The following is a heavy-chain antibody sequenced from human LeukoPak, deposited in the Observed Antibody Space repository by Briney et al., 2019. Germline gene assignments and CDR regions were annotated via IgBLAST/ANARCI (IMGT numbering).Heavy chain of an antibody. CDR3: AKGPQGITIFGVVKY. D-gene: IGHD3-3*01. CDR2: ISGSGGST. Sequence: GGSPRLSCAASGFTFSSYAMSWVRQAPGKGLEWVSAISGSGGSTYYADSVKGRFTISRDNSKNTLYLQMNSLRAEDTAVYYCAKGPQGITIFGVVKYWGQGTLVTVSS. V-gene: IGHV3-23*01. CDR1: GFTFSSYA. J-gene: IGHJ4*02.